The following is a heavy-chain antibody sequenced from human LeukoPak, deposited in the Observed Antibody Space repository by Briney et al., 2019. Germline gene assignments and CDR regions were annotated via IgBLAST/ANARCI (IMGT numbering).Heavy chain of an antibody. Sequence: GGSLRLSCAASGFTFSSYGMHWVRQAPGKGLEWVAFIRYDGSNKYYADSVKGRFTISRDNSKNTLYLQMNSLRAEDTAVYYCARANEKWGSFDYWGQGTLVTVSS. CDR1: GFTFSSYG. CDR3: ARANEKWGSFDY. V-gene: IGHV3-30*02. CDR2: IRYDGSNK. D-gene: IGHD1-26*01. J-gene: IGHJ4*02.